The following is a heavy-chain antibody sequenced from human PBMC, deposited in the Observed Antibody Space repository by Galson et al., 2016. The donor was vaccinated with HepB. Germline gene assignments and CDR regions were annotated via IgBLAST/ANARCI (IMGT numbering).Heavy chain of an antibody. Sequence: SLRLSCAVSGFSFGDFAMHWVRQAPGKGLEWVSGLSWDGTAVDYADSVKGRFSVSRDNANNTLYLQMNSLRIEDTALYYCVKDRSIVLFYFYGLDVWGQGTTVTV. J-gene: IGHJ6*02. CDR2: LSWDGTAV. CDR1: GFSFGDFA. D-gene: IGHD3-16*02. V-gene: IGHV3-9*01. CDR3: VKDRSIVLFYFYGLDV.